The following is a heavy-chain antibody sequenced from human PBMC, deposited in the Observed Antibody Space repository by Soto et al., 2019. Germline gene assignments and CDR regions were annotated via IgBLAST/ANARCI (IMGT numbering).Heavy chain of an antibody. V-gene: IGHV3-7*01. CDR1: GFTFSSYW. CDR3: ARELGHINYDCWSGYTDGMDV. CDR2: IKQDGSEK. J-gene: IGHJ6*02. D-gene: IGHD3-3*01. Sequence: GGSLRLSCAASGFTFSSYWMSWVRQAPGKGLEWVANIKQDGSEKYYVDSVKGRFTISRDNAKNSLYLQMNSLRAEDTAVYYCARELGHINYDCWSGYTDGMDVWGQGTTVTVSS.